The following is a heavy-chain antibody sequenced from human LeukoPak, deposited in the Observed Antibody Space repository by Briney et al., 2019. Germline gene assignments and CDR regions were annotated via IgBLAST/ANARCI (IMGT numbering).Heavy chain of an antibody. V-gene: IGHV3-48*03. CDR2: ISSSGSTI. Sequence: GGSLRLSCAASGFTFSSYEMDWVRQAPGKGLEWVSYISSSGSTIYYADSVKGRFTISRDNAKNSLYLQMNSLGAEDTAVYYCAAGLDIVVVPAASYYGMDVWGKGTTVTVSS. CDR1: GFTFSSYE. CDR3: AAGLDIVVVPAASYYGMDV. J-gene: IGHJ6*04. D-gene: IGHD2-2*01.